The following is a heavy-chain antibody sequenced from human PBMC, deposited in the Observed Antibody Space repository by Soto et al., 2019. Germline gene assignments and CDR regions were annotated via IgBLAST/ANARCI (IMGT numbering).Heavy chain of an antibody. CDR2: ISWDGGST. D-gene: IGHD3-22*01. CDR3: AKDSSHYDSMGYFDY. J-gene: IGHJ4*02. CDR1: GFTFDDYT. V-gene: IGHV3-43*01. Sequence: EVQLVESGGVVVQPGGSLRLSCAASGFTFDDYTMHWVRQAPGKGLERVSLISWDGGSTYYADSVKGRFTISRDNSKNSLYLQMNSLRTEDTALYYCAKDSSHYDSMGYFDYWGQGTLVTVSS.